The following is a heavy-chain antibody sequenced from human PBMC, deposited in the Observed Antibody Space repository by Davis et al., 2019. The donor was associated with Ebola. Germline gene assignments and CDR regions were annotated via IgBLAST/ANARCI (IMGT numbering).Heavy chain of an antibody. V-gene: IGHV1-46*01. CDR1: GYTFTSYY. Sequence: ASVKVSCKASGYTFTSYYMHWVRQAPGQGLEWMGIINPSGGSTSYAQKFQGRVTISVDTSKNQFSLKLSSVTAADTAVYYCARGDPTYYYDSSGYYFTRAEYFQHWGQGTLVTVSS. D-gene: IGHD3-22*01. CDR3: ARGDPTYYYDSSGYYFTRAEYFQH. J-gene: IGHJ1*01. CDR2: INPSGGST.